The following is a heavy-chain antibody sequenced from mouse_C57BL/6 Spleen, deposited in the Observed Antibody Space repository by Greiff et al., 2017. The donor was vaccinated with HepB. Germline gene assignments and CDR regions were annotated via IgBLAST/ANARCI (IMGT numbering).Heavy chain of an antibody. CDR3: ARHDLGYFDV. Sequence: DVMLVESGGGLVQPGGSLKLSCAASGFTFSDYYMYWVRQTPEKRLEWVAYISNGGGSTYYPDTVKGRFTISRDNAKNTLYLQMSRLKSEDTAMYYCARHDLGYFDVWGTGTTVTVSS. CDR1: GFTFSDYY. CDR2: ISNGGGST. V-gene: IGHV5-12*01. J-gene: IGHJ1*03.